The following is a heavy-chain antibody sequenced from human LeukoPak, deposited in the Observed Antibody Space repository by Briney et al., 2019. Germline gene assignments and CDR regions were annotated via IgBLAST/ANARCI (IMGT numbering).Heavy chain of an antibody. Sequence: ASVKVSCKASGYTFTSYDINWVRQATGQGLEWMGWMNPNSGNTGYAQKFQGRVTMTRNTSISTAYMELSSLRSEDTAVYHCAVKDYYDSSGHDYWGQGTLVTVSS. V-gene: IGHV1-8*01. CDR3: AVKDYYDSSGHDY. CDR2: MNPNSGNT. CDR1: GYTFTSYD. J-gene: IGHJ4*02. D-gene: IGHD3-22*01.